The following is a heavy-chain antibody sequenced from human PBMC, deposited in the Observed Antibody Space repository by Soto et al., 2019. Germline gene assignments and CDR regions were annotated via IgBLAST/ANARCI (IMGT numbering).Heavy chain of an antibody. V-gene: IGHV4-61*01. CDR2: IYYSGST. CDR3: ARDTYYYDSSGLDY. J-gene: IGHJ4*02. Sequence: SETLSLTCTVSGGSVSSGSYYWSWIRQPPGKGLEWIGYIYYSGSTNYNPSLKSRVTISVDTSKNQFSLKLSSETAADTAVYYCARDTYYYDSSGLDYWGQGTLVTVSS. D-gene: IGHD3-22*01. CDR1: GGSVSSGSYY.